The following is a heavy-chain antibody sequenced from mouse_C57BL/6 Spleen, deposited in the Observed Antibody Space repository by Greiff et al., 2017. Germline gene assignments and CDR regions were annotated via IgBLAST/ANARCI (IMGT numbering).Heavy chain of an antibody. CDR1: GYAFSSSW. J-gene: IGHJ1*03. V-gene: IGHV1-82*01. D-gene: IGHD1-2*01. CDR2: IYPGDGDT. CDR3: ARSGDYYGRYFDV. Sequence: VKLMESGPELVKPGASVKISCKASGYAFSSSWMNWVKQRPGKGLEWIGRIYPGDGDTNYNGKFKGKATLTADKSSSTAYMQLSSLTSEDSAVYFCARSGDYYGRYFDVWGTGTTVTVSS.